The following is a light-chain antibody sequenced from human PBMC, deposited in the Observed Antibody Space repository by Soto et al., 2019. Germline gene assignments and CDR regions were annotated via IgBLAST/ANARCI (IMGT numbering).Light chain of an antibody. J-gene: IGKJ5*01. V-gene: IGKV2-40*01. CDR2: TLS. CDR1: QSVFSNSKNRNH. Sequence: DIVMTQSPDSLAVSLGERATIKCKSSQSVFSNSKNRNHLSWYLQKPGQSPQLLIHTLSYRASGVPDRFSGSGSGTDFTLRISRVEAEDVGVYYCMQHIEYPITFGQGTRLEI. CDR3: MQHIEYPIT.